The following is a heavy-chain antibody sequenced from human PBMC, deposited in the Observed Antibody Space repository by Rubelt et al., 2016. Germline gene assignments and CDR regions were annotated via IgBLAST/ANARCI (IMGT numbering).Heavy chain of an antibody. V-gene: IGHV1-2*02. CDR2: INPNMGGT. J-gene: IGHJ4*02. CDR3: ARGNSGYDYGLDY. D-gene: IGHD5-12*01. CDR1: GYTFTGYY. Sequence: QVQLVQSGAEVKKPGASVKVSCKASGYTFTGYYMHWVRQAPGQGLEWMGWINPNMGGTNYAQKFQGRVTMTRYTSVSTAYMELSRLTSDDTAVYYCARGNSGYDYGLDYWGQGTLVTVSS.